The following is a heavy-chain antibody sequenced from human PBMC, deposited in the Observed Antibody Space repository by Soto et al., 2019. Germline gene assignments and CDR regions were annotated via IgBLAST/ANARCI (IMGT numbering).Heavy chain of an antibody. J-gene: IGHJ6*02. CDR3: ARDSINYGSGTSGMDV. Sequence: TVSGGSISSYYWSWIRQPPGKGLEWIGYIYYSGSTNYNPSLKSRVTISVDTSKNQFSLKLSSVTAADTAVYYCARDSINYGSGTSGMDVWGQGTTVTVS. CDR1: GGSISSYY. V-gene: IGHV4-59*01. D-gene: IGHD3-10*01. CDR2: IYYSGST.